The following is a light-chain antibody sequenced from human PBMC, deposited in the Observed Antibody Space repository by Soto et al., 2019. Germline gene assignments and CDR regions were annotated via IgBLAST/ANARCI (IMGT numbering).Light chain of an antibody. CDR1: SSDVGGYNY. Sequence: QSVLTQPASVSGSPGQSITISCTGTSSDVGGYNYVSWYQQHPGQAPKLMIYEVANRPSGVSNRFSGSRSGNTASLTISGLQADDEADYYCTSYTSSNTLGVFGNGTKVTVL. J-gene: IGLJ1*01. V-gene: IGLV2-14*01. CDR3: TSYTSSNTLGV. CDR2: EVA.